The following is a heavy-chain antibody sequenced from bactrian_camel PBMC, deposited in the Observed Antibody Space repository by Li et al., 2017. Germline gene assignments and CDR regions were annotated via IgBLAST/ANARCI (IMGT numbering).Heavy chain of an antibody. V-gene: IGHV3S1*01. CDR2: IAHGGIST. CDR3: AASRADGSCQRRDLVTY. J-gene: IGHJ4*01. D-gene: IGHD2*01. Sequence: QVQLVESGGGSVQAVGSLRLSCAASGYHYSNLCKGWFRQAPGKEREGVARIAHGGISTYFADSVKGRFTISQDSAKNTLYLQMNSLAPEDTALYYCAASRADGSCQRRDLVTYWGQGTQVTVS. CDR1: GYHYSNLC.